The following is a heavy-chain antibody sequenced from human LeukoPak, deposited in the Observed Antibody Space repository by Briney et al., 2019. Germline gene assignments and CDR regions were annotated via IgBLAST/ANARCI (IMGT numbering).Heavy chain of an antibody. CDR2: IYHSGST. CDR1: GDSISSSNW. Sequence: PSETLSLTCAVSGDSISSSNWWNWVRQPPGKGLEWIGEIYHSGSTNYNPSLKSRVTLSVDKSKNQFSLKLSSVTAADTAVYYCARGDDRLHNWFDPWGQGTLVTVSS. V-gene: IGHV4-4*02. J-gene: IGHJ5*02. D-gene: IGHD1-1*01. CDR3: ARGDDRLHNWFDP.